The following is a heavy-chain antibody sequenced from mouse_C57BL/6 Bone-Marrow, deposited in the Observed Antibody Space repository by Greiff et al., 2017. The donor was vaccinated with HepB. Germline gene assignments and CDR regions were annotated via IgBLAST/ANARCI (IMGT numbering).Heavy chain of an antibody. CDR2: INPSTGGT. J-gene: IGHJ2*01. D-gene: IGHD3-2*02. Sequence: VQLKQSGPELVKPGASVKISCKASGYSFTGYYMNWVKQSPEKSLEWIGEINPSTGGTTYNQKFKAKATLTVDKSSSTAYMQLKSLTSEDSAVYYCARLDSSGYDYFDYWGQGTTLTVSS. V-gene: IGHV1-42*01. CDR1: GYSFTGYY. CDR3: ARLDSSGYDYFDY.